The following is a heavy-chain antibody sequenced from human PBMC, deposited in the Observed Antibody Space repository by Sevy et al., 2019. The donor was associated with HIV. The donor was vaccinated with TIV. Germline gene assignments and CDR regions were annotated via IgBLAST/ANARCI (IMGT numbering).Heavy chain of an antibody. CDR1: GFTFSDYY. CDR3: ARVRVAAADYYFDY. CDR2: ISSGGRTI. V-gene: IGHV3-11*01. D-gene: IGHD6-25*01. Sequence: GGSLRLSCAASGFTFSDYYMSWIRQAPGKGLEWVSYISSGGRTIYYADSVKGRFIISRDNAKNSLYLQMNSLRAEDTAVYYCARVRVAAADYYFDYWGQGTLVTVSS. J-gene: IGHJ4*02.